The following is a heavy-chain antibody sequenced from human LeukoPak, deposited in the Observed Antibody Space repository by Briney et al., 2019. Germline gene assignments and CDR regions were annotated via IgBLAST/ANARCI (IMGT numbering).Heavy chain of an antibody. CDR1: GGTFSSYA. D-gene: IGHD3-3*01. CDR3: ARDGTTYYDFWSGYSRFDY. Sequence: GSSVKVSCKASGGTFSSYAISWVRQAPGQGLEWMGGIIPIFGTANYAQKFQGRVTITADKPTSTAYMELSSLRSEDTAVYYCARDGTTYYDFWSGYSRFDYWGQGTLVTVSS. CDR2: IIPIFGTA. J-gene: IGHJ4*02. V-gene: IGHV1-69*06.